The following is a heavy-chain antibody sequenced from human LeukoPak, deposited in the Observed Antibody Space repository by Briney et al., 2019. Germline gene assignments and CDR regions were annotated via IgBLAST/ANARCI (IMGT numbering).Heavy chain of an antibody. J-gene: IGHJ4*02. CDR3: AKDRVATI. Sequence: YATSWVRQAPGKGLEWVSAISGSGGSTYYADSVKGQFTISRDNSKNTLYLQMNSLRAEDTAVYYCAKDRVATIGGQGTLVTVSS. D-gene: IGHD5-12*01. CDR2: ISGSGGST. V-gene: IGHV3-23*01. CDR1: YA.